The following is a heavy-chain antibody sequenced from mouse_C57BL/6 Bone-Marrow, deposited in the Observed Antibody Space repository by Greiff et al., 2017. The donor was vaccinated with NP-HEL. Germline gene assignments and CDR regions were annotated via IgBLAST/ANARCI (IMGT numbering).Heavy chain of an antibody. CDR1: GFTFSDYS. J-gene: IGHJ4*01. CDR3: AREGGLRRRTYAMDY. V-gene: IGHV5-16*01. Sequence: EVKLVESEGGLVQPGSSMKLSCTASGFTFSDYSMAWVRQVPEKGLEWVANINYDGSSTYYLDSLKSRFIILRDNAKNILYLQMSSLKSEDTATYYCAREGGLRRRTYAMDYWGQGTSVTVSS. CDR2: INYDGSST. D-gene: IGHD2-4*01.